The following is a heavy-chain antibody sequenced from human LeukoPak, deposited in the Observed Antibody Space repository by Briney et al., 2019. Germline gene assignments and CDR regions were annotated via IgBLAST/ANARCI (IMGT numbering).Heavy chain of an antibody. CDR2: ISGSGGST. J-gene: IGHJ6*02. D-gene: IGHD3-10*01. CDR3: AKEVMVRGVIIQYYYYGMDV. V-gene: IGHV3-23*01. Sequence: PGGSLRLSCAASGFTFSSYAMSWVRQAPGKGLEWVSAISGSGGSTYYADSVKGRFTISRDNSKNTLYLQMNSLRAEDTAVYYCAKEVMVRGVIIQYYYYGMDVWGQGTTVTVSS. CDR1: GFTFSSYA.